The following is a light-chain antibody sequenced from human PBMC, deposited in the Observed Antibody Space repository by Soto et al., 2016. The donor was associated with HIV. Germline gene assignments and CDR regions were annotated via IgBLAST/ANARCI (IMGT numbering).Light chain of an antibody. Sequence: DIQMTQSPSSLSASVGDRVTITCRASQNISTYLNWYQQKPGKAPKLLIYAASTLQSGVPSRFGGSGSGTDFTLTISSLQPEDFATYYCQQSYSDPTWTFGQGTKVEIK. CDR2: AAS. CDR3: QQSYSDPTWT. CDR1: QNISTY. J-gene: IGKJ1*01. V-gene: IGKV1-39*01.